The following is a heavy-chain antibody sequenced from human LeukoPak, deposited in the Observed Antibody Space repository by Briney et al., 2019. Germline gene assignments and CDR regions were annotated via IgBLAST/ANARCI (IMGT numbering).Heavy chain of an antibody. D-gene: IGHD3-22*01. Sequence: RASVKVSCKASGYTFTSYDINWVRQATGQGLEWMGWMNPNSGNTGYAQKFQGRVTITADKSTSTAYMELSSLRSEDTAVYYCARDLYYDSIIDAFDIWGQGTMVTVSS. CDR3: ARDLYYDSIIDAFDI. J-gene: IGHJ3*02. V-gene: IGHV1-8*01. CDR2: MNPNSGNT. CDR1: GYTFTSYD.